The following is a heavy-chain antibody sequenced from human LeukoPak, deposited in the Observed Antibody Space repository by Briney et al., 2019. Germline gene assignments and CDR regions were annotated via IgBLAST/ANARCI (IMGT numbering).Heavy chain of an antibody. CDR1: GGSISSGDYH. J-gene: IGHJ1*01. Sequence: PSETLSLTCTVSGGSISSGDYHWSWLRQYSGKALEWVGYIDYSGNTYHNPSLKSRVTMSLDTSENRFSLKMTSVTAADTAVYYCARGQSGSYYFTYRAEYFQHWGQGTLVTVSS. V-gene: IGHV4-31*03. CDR2: IDYSGNT. CDR3: ARGQSGSYYFTYRAEYFQH. D-gene: IGHD1-26*01.